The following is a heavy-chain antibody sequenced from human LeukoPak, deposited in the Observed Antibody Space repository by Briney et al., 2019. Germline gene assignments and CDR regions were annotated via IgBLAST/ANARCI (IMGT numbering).Heavy chain of an antibody. CDR2: IYYTGST. Sequence: PSETLSLTCTVSGGSISSSSYYWGWIRQPPGKGLESIGSIYYTGSTYYNPSLKSRATISVDTSKNQFSLKLSSVTAADTAVYYCARQAAYCSSGSCYPNWFDPWGQGTLVTVSS. J-gene: IGHJ5*02. CDR1: GGSISSSSYY. D-gene: IGHD2-15*01. V-gene: IGHV4-39*01. CDR3: ARQAAYCSSGSCYPNWFDP.